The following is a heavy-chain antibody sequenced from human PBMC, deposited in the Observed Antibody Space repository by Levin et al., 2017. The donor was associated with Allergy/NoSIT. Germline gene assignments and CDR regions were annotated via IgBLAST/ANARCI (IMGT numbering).Heavy chain of an antibody. D-gene: IGHD6-13*01. J-gene: IGHJ5*02. CDR3: ARDYRVAAAGTSLDP. CDR1: GGSVSSGSYY. V-gene: IGHV4-61*01. CDR2: IYYSGST. Sequence: ASETLSLTCTVSGGSVSSGSYYWSWIRQPPGKGLEWIGYIYYSGSTNYNPSLKSRVTISVDTSKNQFSLKLSSVTAADTAVYYCARDYRVAAAGTSLDPWGQGTLVTVSS.